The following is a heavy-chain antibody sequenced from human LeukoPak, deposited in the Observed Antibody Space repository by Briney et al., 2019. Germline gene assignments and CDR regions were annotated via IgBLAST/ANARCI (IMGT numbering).Heavy chain of an antibody. CDR1: GYTFTTYG. D-gene: IGHD4-17*01. CDR3: ARDDERRLSYFDY. J-gene: IGHJ4*02. Sequence: ASVTVSFKASGYTFTTYGITWVRQAPGQGLEWMGWISAYNGNTNYAQRVQGRGTMTTDTSTGTAYMELRSLGSDDTAVYYCARDDERRLSYFDYWGQGILVTVSS. CDR2: ISAYNGNT. V-gene: IGHV1-18*01.